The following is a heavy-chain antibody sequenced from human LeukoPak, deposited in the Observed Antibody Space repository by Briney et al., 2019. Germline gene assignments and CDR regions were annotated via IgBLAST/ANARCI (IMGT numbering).Heavy chain of an antibody. Sequence: GGSLRLSCAASGFTFSSYSMNWVRQAPGKGLEWVSSISSSSSYIYYADSVKGRFTISRDNAKNSLYLQMNSLRAEDMAVYYCARDPKSVGGSWVDYWGQGTLVTVSS. J-gene: IGHJ4*02. D-gene: IGHD2-15*01. CDR2: ISSSSSYI. CDR1: GFTFSSYS. V-gene: IGHV3-21*01. CDR3: ARDPKSVGGSWVDY.